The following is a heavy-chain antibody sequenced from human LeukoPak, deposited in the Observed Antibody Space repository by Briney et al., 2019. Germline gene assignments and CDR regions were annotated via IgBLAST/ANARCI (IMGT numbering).Heavy chain of an antibody. Sequence: AQTLSLTFTVSGDSISSHYWSWIRQPPEKGLEWIGYIYYTGITNYNPSLNSRVITSIDTSKNQFSLKLSSVTAADTAVYYCARHVNIRGGPLDYCGQGTLVTVSS. CDR2: IYYTGIT. CDR1: GDSISSHY. V-gene: IGHV4-59*11. CDR3: ARHVNIRGGPLDY. J-gene: IGHJ4*02. D-gene: IGHD3-10*01.